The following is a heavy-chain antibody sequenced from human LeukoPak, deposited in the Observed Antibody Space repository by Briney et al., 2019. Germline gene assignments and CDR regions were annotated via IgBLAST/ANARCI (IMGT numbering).Heavy chain of an antibody. V-gene: IGHV4-30-2*01. CDR1: GGSISSGGYY. Sequence: PSETLSLTCTVSGGSISSGGYYWTWIRQPPGKGLEWIGYIYHSGDTYYNPSLKSRVTISADRSKNQFSLKLNSVAAADTAVYYCARDLGIVVVPAAIDAFDIWGQGTMVTVSS. D-gene: IGHD2-2*03. CDR2: IYHSGDT. J-gene: IGHJ3*02. CDR3: ARDLGIVVVPAAIDAFDI.